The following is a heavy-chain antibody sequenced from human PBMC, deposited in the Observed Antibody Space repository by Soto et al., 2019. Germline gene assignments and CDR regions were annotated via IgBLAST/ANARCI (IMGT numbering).Heavy chain of an antibody. CDR3: TSDTFGLRDT. J-gene: IGHJ5*02. Sequence: GSLRLPCSASGFPFSHYWMHWVRQTPGKGLVWVSRINPAGTITKYADSVEGRFTISRDNADSALFLQMNSLSAEDTAIYYCTSDTFGLRDTWGQGTMVT. V-gene: IGHV3-74*01. D-gene: IGHD3-16*01. CDR2: INPAGTIT. CDR1: GFPFSHYW.